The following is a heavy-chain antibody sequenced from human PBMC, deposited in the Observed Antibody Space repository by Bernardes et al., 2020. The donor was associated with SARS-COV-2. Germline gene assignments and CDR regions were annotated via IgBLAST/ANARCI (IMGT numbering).Heavy chain of an antibody. CDR3: AKPRVHFWSGSPDAFDI. CDR1: GFTFRSYA. V-gene: IGHV3-23*01. J-gene: IGHJ3*02. CDR2: ISGSGGST. Sequence: VESLFLSCAASGFTFRSYAMSWVRQAPGKGLEWVSAISGSGGSTYYADSVKGRFTISRDNSKNTLYLQMNSLRAEDTAVYYCAKPRVHFWSGSPDAFDIWGQGTMVTGSA. D-gene: IGHD3-3*02.